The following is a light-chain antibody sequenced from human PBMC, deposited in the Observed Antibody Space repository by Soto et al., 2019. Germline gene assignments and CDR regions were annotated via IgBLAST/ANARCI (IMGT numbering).Light chain of an antibody. CDR2: DVS. CDR3: QQYNNWPLT. J-gene: IGKJ4*01. V-gene: IGKV3-15*01. Sequence: VLKQSPGTLYLSPGERATRSCRASQAISDNLAWYQHKPGQPPRLLIYDVSTRATGIPARFSGSGSGTEFTLTISSLQSEDFAVYYCQQYNNWPLTFGGGTKVDIK. CDR1: QAISDN.